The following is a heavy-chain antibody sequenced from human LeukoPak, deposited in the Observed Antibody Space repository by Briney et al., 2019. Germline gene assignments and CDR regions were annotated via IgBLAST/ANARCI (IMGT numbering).Heavy chain of an antibody. D-gene: IGHD2-15*01. CDR3: ATDRATQYFDY. V-gene: IGHV3-30*02. J-gene: IGHJ4*02. CDR1: GITFRSYG. Sequence: GGSLRLSCAASGITFRSYGMHWVRQAPGKGLGWVAFIWYDGSNKYYADPVKGRFTISRDNSRNTLFLQMNSLRAEDTAVYYCATDRATQYFDYWGQGTLVSVSS. CDR2: IWYDGSNK.